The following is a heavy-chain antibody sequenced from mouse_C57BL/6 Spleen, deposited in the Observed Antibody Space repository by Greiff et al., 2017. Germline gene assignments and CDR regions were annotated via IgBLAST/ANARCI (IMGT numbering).Heavy chain of an antibody. D-gene: IGHD1-1*01. CDR3: APTPCYGNSYDWFAY. V-gene: IGHV14-2*01. J-gene: IGHJ3*01. Sequence: VQLQQSGAELVKPGASVKLSCTASGFNIKDYYMHWVKQRTEQGLEWIGRIDPEDGETKYAPQFQGKAPITADTSSNTAYLQLSSLTSEATAVYYCAPTPCYGNSYDWFAYWGQGTLVTVAA. CDR1: GFNIKDYY. CDR2: IDPEDGET.